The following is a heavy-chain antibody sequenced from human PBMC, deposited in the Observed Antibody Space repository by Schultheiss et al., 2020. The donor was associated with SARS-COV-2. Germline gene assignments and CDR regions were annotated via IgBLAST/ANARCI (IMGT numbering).Heavy chain of an antibody. Sequence: SETLSLTCTVSGGSISSYYWSWIRQPPGKGLEWIGSIYYSGSTNYNPSLKSRVTISVDTSKNQFSLKLSSVTAADTAVYYCARGLHGAFDIWGQGTMVTVSS. CDR2: IYYSGST. J-gene: IGHJ3*02. CDR1: GGSISSYY. CDR3: ARGLHGAFDI. D-gene: IGHD3-16*01. V-gene: IGHV4-59*01.